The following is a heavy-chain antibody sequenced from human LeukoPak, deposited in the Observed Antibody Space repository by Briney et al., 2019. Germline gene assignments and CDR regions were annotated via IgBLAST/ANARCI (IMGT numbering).Heavy chain of an antibody. V-gene: IGHV4-34*01. CDR2: INHSGST. CDR3: AMVTQEYYYYGMDV. CDR1: GGSFSGYY. Sequence: PSETLSLTCAVYGGSFSGYYWSWIRQPPGKGLEWIGEINHSGSTNYNPSLKSRVTISVDTSKNQFSLKLSSVTAADTAVYYCAMVTQEYYYYGMDVWGQGTTVTVSS. J-gene: IGHJ6*02. D-gene: IGHD4-23*01.